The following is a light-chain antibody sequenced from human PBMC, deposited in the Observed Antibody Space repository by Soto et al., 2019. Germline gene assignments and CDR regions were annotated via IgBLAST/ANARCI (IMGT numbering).Light chain of an antibody. Sequence: MQLPRHTSTFSGLVGDRVTPPCRASQTISSWLAWYQQKPVKAPKLLIYDVSNLESAVPSRFSGSGSGTEFTLTISSLQSEDFATYYCQHYNSYSEAFGQGTKVDI. CDR1: QTISSW. J-gene: IGKJ1*01. CDR2: DVS. CDR3: QHYNSYSEA. V-gene: IGKV1-5*01.